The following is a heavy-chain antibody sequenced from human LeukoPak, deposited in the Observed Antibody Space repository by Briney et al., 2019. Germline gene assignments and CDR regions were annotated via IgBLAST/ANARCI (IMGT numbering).Heavy chain of an antibody. J-gene: IGHJ4*02. V-gene: IGHV1-18*01. Sequence: GASVKVPCKSSVYTFTIYGISWVRQAPGQGLEWMGWISVYNGNRNYAQKLQGRVTMTTETSTSTAYMELRSLRSDDTAVYYCARYQGYSNYGFRASPYYFDFWGQGTLVTVSS. D-gene: IGHD4-11*01. CDR2: ISVYNGNR. CDR3: ARYQGYSNYGFRASPYYFDF. CDR1: VYTFTIYG.